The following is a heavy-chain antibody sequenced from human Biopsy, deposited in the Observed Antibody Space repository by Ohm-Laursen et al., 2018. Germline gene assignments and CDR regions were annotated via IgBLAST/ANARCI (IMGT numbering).Heavy chain of an antibody. D-gene: IGHD3-10*01. Sequence: SLRLSCAASGFTFSASAVHWVRQASGKGPEWVGRIRSKAKSYATAYAASVTGRFTISRDDSKNTTYLQMNSLKTEATAVCYCTLGGGGFDNWGQGTLVTVSS. CDR1: GFTFSASA. CDR3: TLGGGGFDN. V-gene: IGHV3-73*01. J-gene: IGHJ4*02. CDR2: IRSKAKSYAT.